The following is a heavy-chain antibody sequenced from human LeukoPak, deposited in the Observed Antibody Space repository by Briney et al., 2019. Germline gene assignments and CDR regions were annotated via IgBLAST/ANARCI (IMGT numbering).Heavy chain of an antibody. CDR3: AKDIIRREQQLGLFDY. V-gene: IGHV3-9*01. CDR2: ISWNSGSI. D-gene: IGHD6-13*01. J-gene: IGHJ4*02. CDR1: GFTFDDYA. Sequence: GGSLRLSGAASGFTFDDYAMHWVRQAPGKGLEWVSGISWNSGSIGYADSVKGRFTISRDNAKNSLYLQMNSLRAEDTALYYCAKDIIRREQQLGLFDYWGQGTLVTVSS.